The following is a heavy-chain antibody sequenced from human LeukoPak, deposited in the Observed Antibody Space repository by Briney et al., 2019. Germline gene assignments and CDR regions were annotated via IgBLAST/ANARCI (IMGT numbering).Heavy chain of an antibody. D-gene: IGHD3-10*01. CDR1: GYTFTSYG. J-gene: IGHJ4*02. CDR3: ARDPNYYGSGSYYNVGFFVL. V-gene: IGHV1-18*01. Sequence: ASVKVSCKASGYTFTSYGISWVRQAPGQGLEWMGWISAYNGNTNYAQKLQGRVTTTTDTSTSTAYMELRSLRSDDTAVYYCARDPNYYGSGSYYNVGFFVLWGQGTLVTVSS. CDR2: ISAYNGNT.